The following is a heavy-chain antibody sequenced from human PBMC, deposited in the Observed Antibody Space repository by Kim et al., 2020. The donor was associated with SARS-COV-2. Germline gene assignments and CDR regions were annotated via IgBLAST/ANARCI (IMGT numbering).Heavy chain of an antibody. J-gene: IGHJ4*02. CDR3: TILGTRGYFDY. CDR1: GFTFSNAW. Sequence: GGSLRLSCAASGFTFSNAWMSWVRQAPGKGLEWVGRIKSKADGGTTDYAAPVKGRFTISRDDSKNTLYLQMNSLKTEDTAVYYCTILGTRGYFDYWGQGTLVTVSS. D-gene: IGHD3-10*01. CDR2: IKSKADGGTT. V-gene: IGHV3-15*01.